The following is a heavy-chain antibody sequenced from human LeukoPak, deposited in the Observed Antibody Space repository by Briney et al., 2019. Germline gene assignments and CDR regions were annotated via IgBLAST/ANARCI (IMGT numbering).Heavy chain of an antibody. CDR3: ASAGSSGYSPPVGY. V-gene: IGHV4-34*01. J-gene: IGHJ4*02. CDR1: GGSFSGYD. Sequence: SETLSLTCAVNGGSFSGYDCSLIRQPPPNGLHSIGEINHSGSTNYNPSLKSRVTISVDTSKNQFSLKLSSVTAADTAVYYCASAGSSGYSPPVGYWGQGTLVTVSS. D-gene: IGHD3-22*01. CDR2: INHSGST.